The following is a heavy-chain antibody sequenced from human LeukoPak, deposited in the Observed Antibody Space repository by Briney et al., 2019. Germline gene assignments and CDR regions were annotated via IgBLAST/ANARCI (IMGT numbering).Heavy chain of an antibody. CDR2: INPTGTGT. D-gene: IGHD3-10*01. V-gene: IGHV1-46*01. CDR3: ARDNSVGDIAWWFDP. CDR1: GYAFINNW. J-gene: IGHJ5*02. Sequence: ASVKVSCKASGYAFINNWMHWVRQAPGQGLEWIGLINPTGTGTLYAQKFQGRVTMTRDMSTSTDYMELSSLRSEDTAVYYCARDNSVGDIAWWFDPWGQGTLVTVSS.